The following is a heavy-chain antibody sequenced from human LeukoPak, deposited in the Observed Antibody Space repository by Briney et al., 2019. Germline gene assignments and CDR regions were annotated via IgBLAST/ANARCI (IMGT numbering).Heavy chain of an antibody. J-gene: IGHJ4*02. CDR2: IYYTGST. Sequence: SETLSLTCTVSGVSISSHYWSWIRQSPWQRLEWIGNIYYTGSTNYNPSLQSRVAISIDKSKTQFSLTLNSVTAADAAVYYCASAGNPHYFDFWGQGPLVTVSS. CDR1: GVSISSHY. CDR3: ASAGNPHYFDF. V-gene: IGHV4-59*11.